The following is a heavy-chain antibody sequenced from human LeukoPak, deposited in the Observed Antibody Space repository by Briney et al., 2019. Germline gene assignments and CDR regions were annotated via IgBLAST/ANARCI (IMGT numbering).Heavy chain of an antibody. CDR3: ARDPLDISRWTNAFDI. D-gene: IGHD5-12*01. V-gene: IGHV3-30*03. J-gene: IGHJ3*02. CDR1: GFSFSNYG. CDR2: ISYNGNN. Sequence: PGGSLRLSCAASGFSFSNYGIHWVRQAPGKALEWVAYISYNGNNKYEDSVKGRFTISRDNSKSTLHLQMNGLRAEDTAVYYCARDPLDISRWTNAFDIWGQGTTVIVS.